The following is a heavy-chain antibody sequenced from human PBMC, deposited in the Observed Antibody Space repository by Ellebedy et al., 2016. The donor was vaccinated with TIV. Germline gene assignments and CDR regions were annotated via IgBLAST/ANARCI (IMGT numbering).Heavy chain of an antibody. D-gene: IGHD3-10*01. CDR3: ARGKVRAGWLDP. Sequence: GESLKISCAASGFIFSTYGMTWVRQAPGKGLEWVSVIYSGGSTYYADSVKGRFTISRDNSKNTLYLQMNSLRPDDTAVYYCARGKVRAGWLDPWGQGTLVTVSS. CDR1: GFIFSTYG. J-gene: IGHJ5*02. V-gene: IGHV3-53*01. CDR2: IYSGGST.